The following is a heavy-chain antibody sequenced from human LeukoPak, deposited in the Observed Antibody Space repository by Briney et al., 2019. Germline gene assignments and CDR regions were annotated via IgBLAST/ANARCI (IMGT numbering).Heavy chain of an antibody. J-gene: IGHJ4*02. V-gene: IGHV4-4*02. CDR1: GGSISNTNW. CDR2: VSLAGQT. Sequence: SSETLSLTCDVSGGSISNTNWWSWVRQPPGQGLEWIGEVSLAGQTNYNPSLKSRVTISVDTSKNQFSLKLSSVTAADTAVYYCARHLYYYGSGSYYAVDYWGQGTLVTVSS. D-gene: IGHD3-10*01. CDR3: ARHLYYYGSGSYYAVDY.